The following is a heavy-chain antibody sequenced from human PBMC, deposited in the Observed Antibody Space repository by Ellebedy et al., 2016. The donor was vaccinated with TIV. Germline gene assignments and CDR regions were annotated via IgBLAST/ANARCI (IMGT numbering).Heavy chain of an antibody. CDR3: ARDPLGQVVDI. Sequence: SETLSLXXIVSGGSISSFHWSWIRQPAGKGLEWIGRIYSSGSTTYSSSLKSRVTMSVDPSKNQFSLKLTSVTAADTAVYYCARDPLGQVVDIWGQGTVVTVSS. CDR1: GGSISSFH. CDR2: IYSSGST. J-gene: IGHJ3*02. D-gene: IGHD2-15*01. V-gene: IGHV4-4*07.